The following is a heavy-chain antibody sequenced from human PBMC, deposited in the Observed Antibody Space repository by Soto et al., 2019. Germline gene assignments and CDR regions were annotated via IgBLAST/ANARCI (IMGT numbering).Heavy chain of an antibody. CDR2: ISSSGSTI. D-gene: IGHD6-6*01. J-gene: IGHJ3*02. CDR1: GFTFSDYY. Sequence: GGSLRLSCAASGFTFSDYYMSWIRQAPGKGLEWVSYISSSGSTIYYADSVKGRFTISRDNAKNSLYLQMKSLRAEDTAVYYCASDLERIAARDAFDIWGQGTMVTVSS. V-gene: IGHV3-11*01. CDR3: ASDLERIAARDAFDI.